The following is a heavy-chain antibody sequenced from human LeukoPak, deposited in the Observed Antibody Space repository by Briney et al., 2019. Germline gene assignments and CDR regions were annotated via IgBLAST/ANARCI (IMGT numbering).Heavy chain of an antibody. CDR3: ARSSNLRLGDLSHDD. V-gene: IGHV1-69*04. Sequence: SVKVSCKASGGTFSSYAISWVRQAPGQGLEWMGRIIPILGIANYAEKVQGRVTITADKSTSTAYIELSSLRAEDTAVYYCARSSNLRLGDLSHDDWGQGTLVTVSS. D-gene: IGHD3-16*02. CDR2: IIPILGIA. CDR1: GGTFSSYA. J-gene: IGHJ4*02.